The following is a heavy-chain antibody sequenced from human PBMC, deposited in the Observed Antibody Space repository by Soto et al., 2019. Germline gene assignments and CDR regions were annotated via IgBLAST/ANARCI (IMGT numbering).Heavy chain of an antibody. D-gene: IGHD5-18*01. CDR1: GYTFTGYY. CDR2: INPNSGGT. CDR3: ARDRGGYSYGKYYFDY. Sequence: ASVKVSCKASGYTFTGYYMHWVRQAPGQGLEWMGWINPNSGGTNHAQKFQGWVTMTRDTSISTAYMELSRLRSDDTAVYYCARDRGGYSYGKYYFDYWGQGTLVTVSS. V-gene: IGHV1-2*04. J-gene: IGHJ4*02.